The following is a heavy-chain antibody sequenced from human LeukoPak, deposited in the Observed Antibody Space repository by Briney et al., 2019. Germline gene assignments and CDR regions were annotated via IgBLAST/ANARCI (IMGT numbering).Heavy chain of an antibody. CDR2: IYPGDSRT. Sequence: GESLKISCKGSGYTFATYWIGWVRQMPGKGLEWMGIIYPGDSRTTYSPSFQGQVTISADKSITTAYLQWSSLKASDTAMYYCARPSYTSGWYFDYWGQGTLVTVSS. CDR3: ARPSYTSGWYFDY. CDR1: GYTFATYW. D-gene: IGHD6-19*01. J-gene: IGHJ4*02. V-gene: IGHV5-51*01.